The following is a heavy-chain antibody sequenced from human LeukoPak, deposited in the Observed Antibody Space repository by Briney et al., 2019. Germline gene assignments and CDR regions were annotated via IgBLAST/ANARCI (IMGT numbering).Heavy chain of an antibody. J-gene: IGHJ4*02. Sequence: ASVKVSFKASGYNFIGYYMHLVRQAHGQGLEWMAWINPNTGDTNSAQKFPGRVTMTRYTSITTAYMELTSLRSDDTAVYYCVRGRCSAGSCRIFDYWGEGTLVTVSS. D-gene: IGHD2-15*01. CDR2: INPNTGDT. CDR3: VRGRCSAGSCRIFDY. V-gene: IGHV1-2*02. CDR1: GYNFIGYY.